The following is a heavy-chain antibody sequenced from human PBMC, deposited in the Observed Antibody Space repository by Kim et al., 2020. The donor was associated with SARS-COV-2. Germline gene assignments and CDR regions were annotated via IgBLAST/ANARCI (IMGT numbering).Heavy chain of an antibody. J-gene: IGHJ4*02. CDR3: AKILYYYDSSGYSPYYFDD. V-gene: IGHV3-11*06. Sequence: GRFTISRDNAKNSLYLQMNSLRAEDTAVYYCAKILYYYDSSGYSPYYFDDWGQGTLVTVSS. D-gene: IGHD3-22*01.